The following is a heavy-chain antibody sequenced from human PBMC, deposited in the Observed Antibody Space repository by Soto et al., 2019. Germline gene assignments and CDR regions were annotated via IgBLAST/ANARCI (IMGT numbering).Heavy chain of an antibody. D-gene: IGHD1-26*01. V-gene: IGHV4-34*01. CDR1: GGSFSGYY. CDR2: INHSGST. CDR3: ARMGRRELNYYYGMDV. Sequence: SETLSLTCAVYGGSFSGYYWSWIRQPPGKGLEWIGEINHSGSTNYNPSLKSRVTISVDTSKNQFSLKLSSVTAADMAVYYCARMGRRELNYYYGMDVWGQGTTVTVSS. J-gene: IGHJ6*02.